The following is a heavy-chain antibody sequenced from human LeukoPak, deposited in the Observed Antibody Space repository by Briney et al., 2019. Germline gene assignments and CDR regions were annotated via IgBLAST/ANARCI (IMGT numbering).Heavy chain of an antibody. J-gene: IGHJ4*02. CDR1: GVPINSVY. CDR3: ARGPHKFDY. Sequence: SDTLSLTCTVWGVPINSVYGICIRHPPERGLEWLGYISYRGNTRYNPSLKRRVPITVNPSKHQFSLTPSAVAAADTGVYFCARGPHKFDYWGQGSLVTVSS. V-gene: IGHV4-59*07. CDR2: ISYRGNT.